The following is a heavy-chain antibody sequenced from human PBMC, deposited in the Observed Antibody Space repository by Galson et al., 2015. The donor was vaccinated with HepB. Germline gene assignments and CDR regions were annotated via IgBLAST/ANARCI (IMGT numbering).Heavy chain of an antibody. V-gene: IGHV4-61*02. CDR3: ARGFQHGSVYYCYYMDV. J-gene: IGHJ6*03. CDR2: IYTSGST. CDR1: GGSISSDNYY. D-gene: IGHD6-25*01. Sequence: TLSLTCTVSGGSISSDNYYWSWIRQPAGKGLEWIGRIYTSGSTNYNPSLMSRVTMSVDTSKKQFSLKRSSVTAADTAVYYCARGFQHGSVYYCYYMDVWGRGTTVTVSS.